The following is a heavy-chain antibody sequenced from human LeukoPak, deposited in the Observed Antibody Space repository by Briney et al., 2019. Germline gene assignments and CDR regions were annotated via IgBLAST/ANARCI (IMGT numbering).Heavy chain of an antibody. J-gene: IGHJ4*02. CDR3: ARDKYYYDSSGYYYEDYFDY. CDR1: GGSISSYY. CDR2: IYTSGCT. Sequence: PSETLSLTCTVSGGSISSYYWSWIRQPAGKGLEWIGRIYTSGCTNYNPSLKSRVTMSVDTSKNQFSLKLSSVTAADTAVYYCARDKYYYDSSGYYYEDYFDYWGQGTLVTVSS. D-gene: IGHD3-22*01. V-gene: IGHV4-4*07.